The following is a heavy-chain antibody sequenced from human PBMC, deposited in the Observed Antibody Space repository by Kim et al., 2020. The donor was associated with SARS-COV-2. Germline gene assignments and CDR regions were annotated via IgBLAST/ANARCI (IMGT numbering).Heavy chain of an antibody. CDR3: AREFDYGDYENWYFDL. Sequence: SETLSLTCTVSGGSISSYYWSWIRQPPGKGLEWIGYIYYNGSTKYNPSLKSRLTISVDTSKNHFSLKLSSVTAADTAVYYCAREFDYGDYENWYFDLWGRGPLVTVSS. CDR1: GGSISSYY. D-gene: IGHD4-17*01. CDR2: IYYNGST. J-gene: IGHJ2*01. V-gene: IGHV4-59*01.